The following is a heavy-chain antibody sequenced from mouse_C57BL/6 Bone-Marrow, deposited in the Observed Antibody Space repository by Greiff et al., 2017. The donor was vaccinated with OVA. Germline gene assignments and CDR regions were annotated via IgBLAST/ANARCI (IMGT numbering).Heavy chain of an antibody. V-gene: IGHV1-64*01. Sequence: VQLQQPGAELVKPGASVKLSCKASGYTFTSYWMHWVKQRPGQGLEWIGMIHPNIGSTNYNEKFKSKATLTVDKSSSTAYMQLSSLTSEDSAVYYCARNWDDGYWSWFAYWGQGTPVTVSA. CDR2: IHPNIGST. J-gene: IGHJ3*01. CDR1: GYTFTSYW. CDR3: ARNWDDGYWSWFAY. D-gene: IGHD2-3*01.